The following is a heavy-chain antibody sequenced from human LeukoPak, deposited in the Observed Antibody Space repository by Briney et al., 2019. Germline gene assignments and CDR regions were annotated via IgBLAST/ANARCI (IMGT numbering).Heavy chain of an antibody. Sequence: PGGSLRLSCAASGFTFSTYRMHWVRHAPGKGLVWVSHVDIDGSSATYADSVKGRFTISRDNAKNTLFLQTNSLRVEDTAVYYCSRGRYYLDSWGQGTLVTVSS. CDR1: GFTFSTYR. V-gene: IGHV3-74*01. J-gene: IGHJ4*02. D-gene: IGHD3-16*01. CDR3: SRGRYYLDS. CDR2: VDIDGSSA.